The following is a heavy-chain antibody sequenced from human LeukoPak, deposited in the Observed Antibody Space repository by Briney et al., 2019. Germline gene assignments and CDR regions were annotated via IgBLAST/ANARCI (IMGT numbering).Heavy chain of an antibody. V-gene: IGHV3-64D*09. CDR2: ISGNGGST. Sequence: GGSLRLSCSASGFTLSSYAMHWVRQAPGKGLEYVSAISGNGGSTYYADSVKGRFSISRDNSKNTLYLQMSSLRAEDTAVYYCVKGPCSGGSCYLDYWGQGTLVTVSS. D-gene: IGHD2-15*01. CDR1: GFTLSSYA. J-gene: IGHJ4*02. CDR3: VKGPCSGGSCYLDY.